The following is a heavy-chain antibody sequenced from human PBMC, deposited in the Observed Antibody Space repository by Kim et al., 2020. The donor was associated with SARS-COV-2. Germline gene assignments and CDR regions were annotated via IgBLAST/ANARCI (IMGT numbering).Heavy chain of an antibody. Sequence: SETLSLTCAVYGGSFSGYYWSWIRQPPGKGLEWIGEINHSGSTNYNPSLKSRVTISVDTSKNQFSLKLSSVTAADTAVYYCARSPIAARPHPWFDPWGQGTLVTVSS. CDR3: ARSPIAARPHPWFDP. CDR1: GGSFSGYY. CDR2: INHSGST. J-gene: IGHJ5*02. V-gene: IGHV4-34*01. D-gene: IGHD6-6*01.